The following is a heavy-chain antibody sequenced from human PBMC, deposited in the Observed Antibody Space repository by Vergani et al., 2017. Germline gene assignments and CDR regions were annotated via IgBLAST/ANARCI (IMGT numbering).Heavy chain of an antibody. J-gene: IGHJ5*02. CDR3: ASDQWDDDGPRGWFSP. CDR1: GGSFNTYY. V-gene: IGHV4-4*07. D-gene: IGHD5-24*01. Sequence: QVQLEESGPGLVKPSETLSLTCTVSGGSFNTYYWSWIRQSPGKGLEWVGRFQTDGTDYYNPSLRTRVRLSAGLSQIQFSLKMTFLTAADTAVYFCASDQWDDDGPRGWFSPWGQGILVTVSS. CDR2: FQTDGTD.